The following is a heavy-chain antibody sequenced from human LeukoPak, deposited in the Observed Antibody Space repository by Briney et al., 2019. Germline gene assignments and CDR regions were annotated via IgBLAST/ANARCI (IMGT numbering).Heavy chain of an antibody. D-gene: IGHD2-15*01. CDR1: SGSISSYY. CDR3: ARASYTPFDF. V-gene: IGHV4-59*01. CDR2: IYYSGST. Sequence: PSETLSLTCTVSSGSISSYYWSWIRQPPGKGLEWIGYIYYSGSTNYNPSLKSRVTISVDTSKNQFSLKLSSVTAADTAVYYCARASYTPFDFWGQGTLVTVSS. J-gene: IGHJ4*02.